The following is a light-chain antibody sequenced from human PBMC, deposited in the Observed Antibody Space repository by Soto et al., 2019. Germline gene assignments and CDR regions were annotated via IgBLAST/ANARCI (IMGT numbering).Light chain of an antibody. CDR3: QQYGRTSRT. V-gene: IGKV3-20*01. CDR2: GAS. CDR1: QSVSSY. Sequence: EIVLTQSPGTLSLSPGERATLSCRASQSVSSYLAWYQQKPGQAPRLLIYGASSWATGIPDRFSGSGSGTDFTLTISRLEPEELAVDDCQQYGRTSRTFGQGTKVEIK. J-gene: IGKJ1*01.